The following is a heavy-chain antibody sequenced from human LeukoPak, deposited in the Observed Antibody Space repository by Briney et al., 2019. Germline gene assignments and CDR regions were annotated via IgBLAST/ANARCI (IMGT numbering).Heavy chain of an antibody. V-gene: IGHV1-46*01. Sequence: ASVKVSCKASGYTFTSYYMHWVRQAPGQGLEWMGIINPSGGSTSYAQKFQGRVTMTRDTSISTAYMELSRLRSDDTAVYYCAREGAAAGQNFDYWGQGTLVTVSS. CDR3: AREGAAAGQNFDY. J-gene: IGHJ4*02. D-gene: IGHD6-13*01. CDR2: INPSGGST. CDR1: GYTFTSYY.